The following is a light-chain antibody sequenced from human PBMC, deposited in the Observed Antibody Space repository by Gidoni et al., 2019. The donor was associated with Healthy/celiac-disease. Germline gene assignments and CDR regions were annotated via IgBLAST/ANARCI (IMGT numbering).Light chain of an antibody. V-gene: IGKV1-39*01. CDR1: QSISSY. J-gene: IGKJ1*01. Sequence: DIQMTQSPSSLSASVGDRVTITCRASQSISSYLNWYQQKPGKAPKLLISAASSLQSGVPSRFSGSGYGTDFTLTISSLQPEDFATYYCQQSYSTPRTFGQGTKVEIK. CDR3: QQSYSTPRT. CDR2: AAS.